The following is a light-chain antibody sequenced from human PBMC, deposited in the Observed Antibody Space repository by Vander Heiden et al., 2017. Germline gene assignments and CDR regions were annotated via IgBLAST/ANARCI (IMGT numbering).Light chain of an antibody. CDR2: DVS. V-gene: IGLV2-14*03. Sequence: QSALTQPASVSGSPGPSVSISCTGTSSDVGGYNFVCGDQQHPGKVPKLMMYDVSNRPSGVSTRCSGSKSGNTASLTIFGLQAEDEADYYCSSYTTSSTLVIFGGGTKLTVL. J-gene: IGLJ2*01. CDR1: SSDVGGYNF. CDR3: SSYTTSSTLVI.